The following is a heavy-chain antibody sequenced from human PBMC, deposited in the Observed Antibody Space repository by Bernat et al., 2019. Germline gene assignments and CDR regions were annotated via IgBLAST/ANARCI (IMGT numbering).Heavy chain of an antibody. V-gene: IGHV1-18*01. D-gene: IGHD3-3*01. J-gene: IGHJ6*02. CDR1: GYTFTSYG. CDR2: ISAYNGNT. CDR3: ARDPGAADFWRYYYYYGMDV. Sequence: QVQLVQSGAEVKKPGASVKVSCKASGYTFTSYGISWVRQAPGQGLEWMGWISAYNGNTNYAQKLQGRVTMTTDTSTSTAYMELRSLRSDDTAVYCCARDPGAADFWRYYYYYGMDVWGQGTTVTVSS.